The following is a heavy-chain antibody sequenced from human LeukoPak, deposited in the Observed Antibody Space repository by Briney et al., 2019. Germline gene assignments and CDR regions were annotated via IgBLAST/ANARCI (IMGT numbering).Heavy chain of an antibody. CDR3: ARGMGDWGRSFDP. V-gene: IGHV1-69*01. J-gene: IGHJ5*02. CDR1: GGTFSSYA. CDR2: IIPIFGTA. D-gene: IGHD3-16*01. Sequence: SVKVSCKASGGTFSSYAISWVRQAPGQGLEWMGGIIPIFGTANYAQKFQGRVTITADESTSTAYMELSSLRSEVTAVYYCARGMGDWGRSFDPWGQGTLVTVSS.